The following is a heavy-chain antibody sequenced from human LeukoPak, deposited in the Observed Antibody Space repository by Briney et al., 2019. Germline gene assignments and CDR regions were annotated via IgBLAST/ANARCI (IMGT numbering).Heavy chain of an antibody. CDR3: ATGQTTQDY. J-gene: IGHJ4*02. D-gene: IGHD1-1*01. V-gene: IGHV4-59*01. CDR2: IYYSAST. CDR1: GGFISSYF. Sequence: PSETLSLTCTVSGGFISSYFWIWARQPPGEGLEWIVYIYYSASTNYSPSLKSRVTISVDTSKNQFSLKLSSVTAADTAVYYCATGQTTQDYWGQGTLVTVSS.